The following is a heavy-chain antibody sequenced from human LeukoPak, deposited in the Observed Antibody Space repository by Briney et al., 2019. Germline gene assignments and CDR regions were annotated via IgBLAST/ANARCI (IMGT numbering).Heavy chain of an antibody. D-gene: IGHD3-22*01. J-gene: IGHJ3*02. CDR2: IWYDGSNK. CDR3: AKDIASSGYYAFDAFDI. CDR1: GFTFSSYG. Sequence: GGSLRLSCAASGFTFSSYGMHWVRQAPGKGLEWVAVIWYDGSNKYYADSVKGRFTISRDNSKNTLYLQMNSLRAEDTAVYYCAKDIASSGYYAFDAFDIWGQGTMVTVSS. V-gene: IGHV3-33*06.